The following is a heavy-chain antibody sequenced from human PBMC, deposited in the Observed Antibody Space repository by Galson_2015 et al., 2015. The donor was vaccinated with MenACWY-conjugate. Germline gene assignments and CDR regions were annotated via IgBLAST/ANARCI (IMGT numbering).Heavy chain of an antibody. CDR2: IIPILGIA. J-gene: IGHJ5*02. CDR1: GGTFSSYA. CDR3: VTSQYGSGSYYNLNWFDP. Sequence: SVKVSCKASGGTFSSYAISWVRQAPGQGLEWMGRIIPILGIANYAQKFQGRVTITADKSTSTAYMELSSLRSEDTAVYYCVTSQYGSGSYYNLNWFDPWGQGTLVTVSS. D-gene: IGHD3-10*01. V-gene: IGHV1-69*04.